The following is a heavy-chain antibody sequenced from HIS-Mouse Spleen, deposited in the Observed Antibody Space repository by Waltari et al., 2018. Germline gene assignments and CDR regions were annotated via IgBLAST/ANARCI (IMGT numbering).Heavy chain of an antibody. CDR3: ARIAEGYSSGWYAFDY. CDR1: GFSLSTSGMV. D-gene: IGHD6-19*01. CDR2: IDWDDDK. Sequence: QVTLRESGPALVKPTQTLTLTCTFSGFSLSTSGMVVRRIRQPPGKALEWLARIDWDDDKYYSTSLKTRLTISKDTSKNQVVLTMTNMDPVDTATYYCARIAEGYSSGWYAFDYWGQGTLVTVSS. V-gene: IGHV2-70*15. J-gene: IGHJ4*02.